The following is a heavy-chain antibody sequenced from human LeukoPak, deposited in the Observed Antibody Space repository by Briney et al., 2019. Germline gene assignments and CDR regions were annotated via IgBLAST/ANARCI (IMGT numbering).Heavy chain of an antibody. Sequence: GGSLRLSCAASGFTFSSYSMNWVRQAPGKGLEWVSSISGSSSYIYHADSVKGRFTISRDNAKNSLYLQMNSLRAEDTAVYYCASTVGTAIPSYGMDVWGQGTTVTVSS. V-gene: IGHV3-21*01. D-gene: IGHD2-2*02. CDR2: ISGSSSYI. J-gene: IGHJ6*02. CDR1: GFTFSSYS. CDR3: ASTVGTAIPSYGMDV.